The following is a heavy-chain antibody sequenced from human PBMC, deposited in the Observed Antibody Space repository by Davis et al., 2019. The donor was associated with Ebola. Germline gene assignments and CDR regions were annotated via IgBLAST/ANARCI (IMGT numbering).Heavy chain of an antibody. CDR2: FDPEDGET. CDR3: ATNGDNPIDYYYYGMDV. D-gene: IGHD4-17*01. Sequence: ASVKVSCKVSGYTLTELSMHWVRQAPGKGLEWMGGFDPEDGETIYAQKFQGRVTMTEDTSTDTAYMELSSLRSEDTAVYYCATNGDNPIDYYYYGMDVWGQGTTVTVSS. V-gene: IGHV1-24*01. CDR1: GYTLTELS. J-gene: IGHJ6*02.